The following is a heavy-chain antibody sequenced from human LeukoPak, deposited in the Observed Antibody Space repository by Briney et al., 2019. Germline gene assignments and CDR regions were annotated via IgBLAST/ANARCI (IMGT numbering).Heavy chain of an antibody. CDR2: ISVYNDNA. CDR3: AILYCSSTSCHDAFDI. CDR1: GYTFSSYG. J-gene: IGHJ3*02. Sequence: GASVRVSCKASGYTFSSYGISWVRQAPGQGLEWMGWISVYNDNANYTQKFQGRVTMTTDTSTSTAYMEMRSLRSDDTAVYYCAILYCSSTSCHDAFDIWGQGTMVTVSS. V-gene: IGHV1-18*01. D-gene: IGHD2-2*01.